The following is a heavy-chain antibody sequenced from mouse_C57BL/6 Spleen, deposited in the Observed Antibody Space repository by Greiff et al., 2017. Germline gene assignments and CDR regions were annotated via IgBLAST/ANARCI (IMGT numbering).Heavy chain of an antibody. CDR3: ARWVYDGDPHAMDY. V-gene: IGHV1-50*01. CDR2: IDPSDSYT. D-gene: IGHD2-3*01. CDR1: GYTFTSYW. J-gene: IGHJ4*01. Sequence: QVQLQQPGAELVKPGASVKLSCKASGYTFTSYWMQWVKQRPGQGLEWIGEIDPSDSYTNYNQKFKGKATLTVDTSSSTAYMQLSSLTSADSAVYYCARWVYDGDPHAMDYWGHGTSVSVSS.